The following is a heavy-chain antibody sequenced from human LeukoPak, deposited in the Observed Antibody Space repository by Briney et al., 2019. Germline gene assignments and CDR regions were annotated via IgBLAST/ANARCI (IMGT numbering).Heavy chain of an antibody. CDR1: RFTFSSYS. J-gene: IGHJ4*02. CDR2: ISGSSSDI. V-gene: IGHV3-21*01. Sequence: GGSLRLSCAASRFTFSSYSMNWVRQAPGKGLEWVSSISGSSSDIYYADSVEGRFTISRDNAKNSLFLQMNSLRAEDTAVYYCARSLRSSWHYFDYWGQGTLVTVSS. D-gene: IGHD6-13*01. CDR3: ARSLRSSWHYFDY.